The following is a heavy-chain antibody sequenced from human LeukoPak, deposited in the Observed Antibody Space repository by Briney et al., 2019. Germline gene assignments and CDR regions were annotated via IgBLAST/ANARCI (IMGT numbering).Heavy chain of an antibody. J-gene: IGHJ5*02. CDR3: ARDHAATDYGDPMVGFDP. CDR2: IYYSGST. V-gene: IGHV4-31*03. CDR1: GGSISGGGYY. Sequence: SETLSLTCTVSGGSISGGGYYWSWIRQHPGKGLEWIGYIYYSGSTYYNPSLKSRVTISVDTSKNQFSLKLSSVTAADTAVYYCARDHAATDYGDPMVGFDPWGQGTLVTVSS. D-gene: IGHD4-17*01.